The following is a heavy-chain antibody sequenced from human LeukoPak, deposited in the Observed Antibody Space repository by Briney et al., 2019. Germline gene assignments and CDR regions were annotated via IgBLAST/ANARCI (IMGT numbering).Heavy chain of an antibody. CDR2: IYASGST. CDR1: GGSISSYY. J-gene: IGHJ5*02. V-gene: IGHV4-4*07. CDR3: ARSSGWYWFDP. Sequence: SETLSLTCTVSGGSISSYYWSWIRQPAGKGLEWIGRIYASGSTYYNPSLKSRATMSVDTSKNQFSLKLNSVTAADTAVYYCARSSGWYWFDPWGQGTLVTVSS. D-gene: IGHD6-19*01.